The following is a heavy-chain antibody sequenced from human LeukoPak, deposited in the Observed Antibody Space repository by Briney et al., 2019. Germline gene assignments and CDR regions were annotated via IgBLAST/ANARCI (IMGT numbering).Heavy chain of an antibody. J-gene: IGHJ2*01. D-gene: IGHD5-12*01. CDR1: GYSFTTYW. CDR3: ARRYGPDIEFDL. Sequence: GESLKISCKGSGYSFTTYWIGWVRQPPGKGLEWMGIIYPGDSETRYSPSFQGQVTISADKSNYTAYLQWSTLKASDTAMYYCARRYGPDIEFDLWGRGTLVTVSS. CDR2: IYPGDSET. V-gene: IGHV5-51*01.